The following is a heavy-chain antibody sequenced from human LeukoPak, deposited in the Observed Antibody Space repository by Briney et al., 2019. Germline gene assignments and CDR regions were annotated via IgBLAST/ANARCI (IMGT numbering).Heavy chain of an antibody. Sequence: ASVKVSCKASGYTFTSYDINWVRQATGQGLEWMGWMNPNSGNTGYAQKFQGRVTMTRNTSISTAYMELSSLRSEDTAAYYCARAFRRFNGMDVWGQGTTVTVSS. CDR1: GYTFTSYD. CDR3: ARAFRRFNGMDV. D-gene: IGHD3-3*01. CDR2: MNPNSGNT. J-gene: IGHJ6*02. V-gene: IGHV1-8*01.